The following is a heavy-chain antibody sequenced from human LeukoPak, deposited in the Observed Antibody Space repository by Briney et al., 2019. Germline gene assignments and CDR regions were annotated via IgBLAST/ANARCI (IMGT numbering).Heavy chain of an antibody. CDR3: ARTPVLRYFDWDYFDY. V-gene: IGHV3-74*01. D-gene: IGHD3-9*01. J-gene: IGHJ4*02. CDR2: INSDGSNT. CDR1: GFTFSSYW. Sequence: PGGSLRLSCAASGFTFSSYWMHWVRQAPGKGLVWVSRINSDGSNTSYADSVKGRFTISRDNAKNTLYLQMNSLRAEDTAVYYCARTPVLRYFDWDYFDYWGQGTLVTVSS.